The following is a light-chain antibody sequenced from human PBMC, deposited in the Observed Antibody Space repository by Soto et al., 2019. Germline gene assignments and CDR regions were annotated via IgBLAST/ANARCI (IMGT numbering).Light chain of an antibody. V-gene: IGLV4-69*01. CDR2: LNSDGSH. Sequence: QLVLTQSPSASASLGASVKLTCTLSSGHSCYAIAWHQQQPEKGPRYLMKLNSDGSHSKGDGIPDRFSGSSSGAERYLTXXXXXXXXXXXXYCXTXGTGXVFGGGTKLTVL. CDR3: XTXGTGXV. CDR1: SGHSCYA. J-gene: IGLJ2*01.